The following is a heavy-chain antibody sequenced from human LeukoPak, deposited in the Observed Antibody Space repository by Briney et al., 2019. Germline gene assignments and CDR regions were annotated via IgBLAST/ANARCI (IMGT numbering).Heavy chain of an antibody. CDR1: GFTFSSYW. CDR2: ISGRGSNT. J-gene: IGHJ4*02. Sequence: GGSLRLSCAASGFTFSSYWMHWVRQAPGKGLQWVSAISGRGSNTYYADSVKGRFTISRNNSRNTLYLEMNSLRAEDTAIYYCARTGSAWYADDYWGQGTLVSVSS. V-gene: IGHV3-23*01. CDR3: ARTGSAWYADDY. D-gene: IGHD6-19*01.